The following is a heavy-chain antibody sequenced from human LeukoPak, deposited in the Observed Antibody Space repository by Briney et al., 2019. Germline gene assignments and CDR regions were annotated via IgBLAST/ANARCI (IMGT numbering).Heavy chain of an antibody. J-gene: IGHJ3*02. CDR1: GGTFSSYA. D-gene: IGHD2-21*02. CDR2: IIPIFGTA. V-gene: IGHV1-69*13. Sequence: SVKVSCKASGGTFSSYAISWVRQAPGQGLEWMGGIIPIFGTANYAQKFQGRVTITADESTSTAYMELSSLRSEDTAVYYCARGGSRLVTIVVVTAIRDDAFDIWGQGTMVTVSS. CDR3: ARGGSRLVTIVVVTAIRDDAFDI.